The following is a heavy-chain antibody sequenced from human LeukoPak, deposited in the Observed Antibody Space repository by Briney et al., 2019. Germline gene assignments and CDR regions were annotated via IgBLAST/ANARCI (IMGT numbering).Heavy chain of an antibody. V-gene: IGHV1-24*01. Sequence: ASVKVSCKVSGYTLTDLSMHWVRQAPGKGLEWMGGFDPEDGETIYAQKFQGRVTMTRNTSISTAYMELSSLRSEDTAVYYCARGLCSSWRNGVCSYYYGMDVWGQGTTVTVSS. CDR1: GYTLTDLS. CDR3: ARGLCSSWRNGVCSYYYGMDV. J-gene: IGHJ6*02. CDR2: FDPEDGET. D-gene: IGHD2-8*01.